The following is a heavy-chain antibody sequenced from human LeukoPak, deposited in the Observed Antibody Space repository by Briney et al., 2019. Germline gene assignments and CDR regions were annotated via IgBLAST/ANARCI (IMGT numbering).Heavy chain of an antibody. Sequence: SVKVSCKASGGTFSSYAISWVRQAPGQGLEWMGGIIPIFGTANYAQKFQGGVTITADKSTSTAYMELSSLRSEDTAVYYCARDRYCSSTSCYPGYFQHWGQGTLVTVSS. CDR3: ARDRYCSSTSCYPGYFQH. J-gene: IGHJ1*01. V-gene: IGHV1-69*06. CDR1: GGTFSSYA. CDR2: IIPIFGTA. D-gene: IGHD2-2*01.